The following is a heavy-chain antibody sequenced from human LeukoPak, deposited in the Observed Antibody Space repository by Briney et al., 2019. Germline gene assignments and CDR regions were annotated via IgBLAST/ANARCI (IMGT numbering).Heavy chain of an antibody. D-gene: IGHD3-22*01. CDR1: GFSVSSNY. Sequence: GGSLRLSCAASGFSVSSNYLAWVRQAPGKGLEWVSVFYSGGLTYYADSVEGRFTVSRDTSKNTLYLQMNYLRAEDTAVYYCARARFSTMIIVLEPFDYWGQGTLVTVSS. V-gene: IGHV3-53*01. CDR2: FYSGGLT. CDR3: ARARFSTMIIVLEPFDY. J-gene: IGHJ4*02.